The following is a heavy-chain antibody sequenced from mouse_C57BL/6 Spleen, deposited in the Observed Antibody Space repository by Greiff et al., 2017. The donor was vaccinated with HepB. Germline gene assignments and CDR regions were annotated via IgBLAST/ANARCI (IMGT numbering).Heavy chain of an antibody. J-gene: IGHJ3*01. D-gene: IGHD1-1*01. CDR2: ISSGGDYI. CDR3: TGDYYGSSECAY. Sequence: EVQLVESGEGLVKPGGSLKLSCAASGFTFSSYAMSWVRQTPEKRLEWVAYISSGGDYIYYADTVKGRFTISRDNARNTLYLQLNSLKSEDTAMYYCTGDYYGSSECAYWGHRTLVTVSA. V-gene: IGHV5-9-1*02. CDR1: GFTFSSYA.